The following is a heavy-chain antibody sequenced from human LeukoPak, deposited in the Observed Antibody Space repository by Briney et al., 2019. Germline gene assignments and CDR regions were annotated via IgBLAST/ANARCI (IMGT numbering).Heavy chain of an antibody. J-gene: IGHJ4*02. V-gene: IGHV3-23*01. CDR3: AKVDGVRAAPGRGRVDS. CDR1: GFAFSSYV. Sequence: GGSLRLSCAASGFAFSSYVMTWVRQAPGKGLEWVSGISGSSGCTYYADSVKGRFTVSRDNSKSTLYLQMNSLRVEDTAVYYCAKVDGVRAAPGRGRVDSWGQGTLVTVSS. D-gene: IGHD6-13*01. CDR2: ISGSSGCT.